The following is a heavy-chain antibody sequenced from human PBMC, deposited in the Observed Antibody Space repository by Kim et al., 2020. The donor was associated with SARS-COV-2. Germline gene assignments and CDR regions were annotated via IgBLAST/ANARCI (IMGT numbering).Heavy chain of an antibody. D-gene: IGHD3-10*01. CDR3: ARGGYYGSGSEN. Sequence: TYAQKFQGRVTMTRDTSTSTVYMELSSLRSEDTAVYYCARGGYYGSGSENWGQGTLVTVSS. V-gene: IGHV1-46*01. J-gene: IGHJ4*02.